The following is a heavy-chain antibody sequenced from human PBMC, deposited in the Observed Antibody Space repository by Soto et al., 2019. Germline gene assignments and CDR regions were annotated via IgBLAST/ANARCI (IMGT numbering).Heavy chain of an antibody. CDR2: IYYSGST. V-gene: IGHV4-39*01. J-gene: IGHJ5*02. CDR3: AGSHAGIVVVVAATPWFDP. Sequence: SETLSLTCTVSGGSISSSSYYWGWIRQPPGKGLEWIGSIYYSGSTYYDPSLKSRVTISVDTSKNQFSLKLSSVTAADTAVYYCAGSHAGIVVVVAATPWFDPWGQGTLVTVSS. CDR1: GGSISSSSYY. D-gene: IGHD2-15*01.